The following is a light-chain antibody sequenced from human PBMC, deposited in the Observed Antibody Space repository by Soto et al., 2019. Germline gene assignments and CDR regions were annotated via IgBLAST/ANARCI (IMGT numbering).Light chain of an antibody. Sequence: DIVMTQSPDSLAVSLGERATINCKSSQSVLYSSNNENYLAWYQQKPGQPPNLLIYWASTRESGVPDRFSGXXXGXDXXXXXXXLXAEDVAXXXXXQYYSTPPTFGQGTKVEIK. J-gene: IGKJ1*01. CDR3: XQYYSTPPT. CDR2: WAS. V-gene: IGKV4-1*01. CDR1: QSVLYSSNNENY.